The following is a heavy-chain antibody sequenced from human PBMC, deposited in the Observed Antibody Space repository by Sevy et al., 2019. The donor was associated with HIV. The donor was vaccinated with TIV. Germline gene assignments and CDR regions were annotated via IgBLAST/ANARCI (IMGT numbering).Heavy chain of an antibody. CDR1: GFTVSSNY. Sequence: GGSLRLSCAASGFTVSSNYMSWVRQAPGKGLEWVSVIYSGGSTYYADSVKGRFTISGDNSKNTLYLQMNSLRAEDTAVYYCARDYYYDSSGYYLYGMDVWGQGTTVTVSS. V-gene: IGHV3-53*01. D-gene: IGHD3-22*01. CDR3: ARDYYYDSSGYYLYGMDV. J-gene: IGHJ6*02. CDR2: IYSGGST.